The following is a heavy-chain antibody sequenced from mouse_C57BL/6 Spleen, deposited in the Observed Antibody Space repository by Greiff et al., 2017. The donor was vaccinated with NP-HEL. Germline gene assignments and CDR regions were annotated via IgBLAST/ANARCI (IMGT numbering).Heavy chain of an antibody. CDR2: ISYDGSN. V-gene: IGHV3-6*01. D-gene: IGHD3-1*01. CDR1: GYSITSGYY. J-gene: IGHJ1*03. CDR3: AREGLRVLYFDV. Sequence: EVQVVESGPGLVKPSQSLSLTCSVTGYSITSGYYWNWIRQFPGNKLEWMGYISYDGSNNYNPSLKNRISITRDTSKNQFFLKLNSVTTEDTATYYCAREGLRVLYFDVWGTGTTVTVSS.